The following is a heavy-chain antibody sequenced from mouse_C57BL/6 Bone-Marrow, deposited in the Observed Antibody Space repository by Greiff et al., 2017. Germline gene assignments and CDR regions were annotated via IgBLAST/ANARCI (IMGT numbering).Heavy chain of an antibody. V-gene: IGHV14-2*01. CDR3: ARRCCGSGDFDY. CDR2: IDPEDGDT. CDR1: GFNINDYY. J-gene: IGHJ2*01. Sequence: EVQLQQSGAELVKPGASVKLSCTASGFNINDYYMHWVKQRPEQGLEWIGWIDPEDGDTNYAPKFQGKATITADTSSNTAYLQLRSLTSEDTAVYYCARRCCGSGDFDYWGQGTTVTVSS. D-gene: IGHD1-1*02.